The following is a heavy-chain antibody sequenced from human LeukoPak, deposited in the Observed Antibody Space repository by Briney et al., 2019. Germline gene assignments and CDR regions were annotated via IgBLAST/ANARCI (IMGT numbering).Heavy chain of an antibody. CDR3: ARITYYDILTGYYMGYYYYMDV. J-gene: IGHJ6*03. V-gene: IGHV4-59*04. CDR2: IYYSGKT. Sequence: KPSETLSLPCTVSGGSISSYYWSWIRQPPGKGLEWIGSIYYSGKTYYNPSLKSRVTISVDTSKNQFSLKLSSVTAADTAVYYCARITYYDILTGYYMGYYYYMDVWGKGTTVTISS. D-gene: IGHD3-9*01. CDR1: GGSISSYY.